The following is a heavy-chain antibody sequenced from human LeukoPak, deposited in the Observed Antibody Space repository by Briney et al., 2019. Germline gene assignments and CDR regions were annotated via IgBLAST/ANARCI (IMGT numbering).Heavy chain of an antibody. CDR2: IIPIFGKA. V-gene: IGHV1-69*05. D-gene: IGHD4-11*01. Sequence: ASVKVSCKASGGTFSNYAISWVRQAPGQGLEWMGGIIPIFGKANYAQKSQGRVTITTDESTSTAYMELSSLRSEDTAVYYCAAEAYSNNYYYYGMDVWGQGTTVTVSS. CDR1: GGTFSNYA. CDR3: AAEAYSNNYYYYGMDV. J-gene: IGHJ6*02.